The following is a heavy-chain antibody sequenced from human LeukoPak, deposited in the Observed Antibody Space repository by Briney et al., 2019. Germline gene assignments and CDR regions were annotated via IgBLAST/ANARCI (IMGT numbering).Heavy chain of an antibody. CDR1: GFTVSSNY. Sequence: GGSLRLSCAASGFTVSSNYMSWVRQAPGKGLEWVSVIYSGGSTYYADSVKGRFTISRDNSENTLYLQMNSLRAEDTAVYYCARDRGGGYYDSTSDYWGQGTLVTVSS. CDR3: ARDRGGGYYDSTSDY. V-gene: IGHV3-66*02. J-gene: IGHJ4*02. CDR2: IYSGGST. D-gene: IGHD3-22*01.